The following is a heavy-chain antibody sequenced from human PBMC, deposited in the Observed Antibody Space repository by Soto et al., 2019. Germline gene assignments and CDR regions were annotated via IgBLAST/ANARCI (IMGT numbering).Heavy chain of an antibody. CDR2: INAGNGNT. CDR1: GYTFTRYA. D-gene: IGHD1-26*01. V-gene: IGHV1-3*01. CDR3: ARDVGATGD. J-gene: IGHJ4*02. Sequence: QVQLVQSGAEVKKPGASEKVSCKASGYTFTRYAMHWVRQAAGQRLEWMGWINAGNGNTKYSQKFQGRVTITRDTSASTAYMEMSILRSEDKALYYCARDVGATGDWGQGTLVTVSS.